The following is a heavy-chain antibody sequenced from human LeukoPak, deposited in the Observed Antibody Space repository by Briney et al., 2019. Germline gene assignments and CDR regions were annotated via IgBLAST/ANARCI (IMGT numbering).Heavy chain of an antibody. CDR3: ARYVAGYYDSSGQSKGAFDI. CDR2: IYPGDSDT. D-gene: IGHD3-22*01. V-gene: IGHV5-51*01. CDR1: GYSFTSYW. Sequence: GESLKISCQGSGYSFTSYWIGWVRQMPGKGLEWMGIIYPGDSDTRYSPSFQGQVTISADKSISTAYLQWSSLKASDTAMYYCARYVAGYYDSSGQSKGAFDIWGQGTMVTVSS. J-gene: IGHJ3*02.